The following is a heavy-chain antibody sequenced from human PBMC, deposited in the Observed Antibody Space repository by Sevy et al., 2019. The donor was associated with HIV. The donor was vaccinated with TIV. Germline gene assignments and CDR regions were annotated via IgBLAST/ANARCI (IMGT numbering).Heavy chain of an antibody. CDR1: GGTFSSDA. CDR3: ARGRRLSGGNDYYYYYGMDV. Sequence: ASVKVSCKASGGTFSSDAISWVRQAPGQGLEWMGRIIPMFGTANYAQKFQRRVTITADESTSTAYMDLSSLRSEDTAVYYCARGRRLSGGNDYYYYYGMDVWGQGTTVTVSS. D-gene: IGHD2-15*01. V-gene: IGHV1-69*13. J-gene: IGHJ6*02. CDR2: IIPMFGTA.